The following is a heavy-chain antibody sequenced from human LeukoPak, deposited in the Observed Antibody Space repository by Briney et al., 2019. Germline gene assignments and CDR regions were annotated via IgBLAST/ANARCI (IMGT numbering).Heavy chain of an antibody. CDR3: ARVETAYYGSGSYYNVLSRYNWFDP. V-gene: IGHV1-2*02. CDR2: INPNSGGT. D-gene: IGHD3-10*01. J-gene: IGHJ5*02. CDR1: GYTFTGYY. Sequence: ASVKVSCKASGYTFTGYYMHWVRQAPGQGLEWMGWINPNSGGTNYAQKFQGRVTMTRDTSISTAYMELGRLRSDDTAVYYCARVETAYYGSGSYYNVLSRYNWFDPWGQGTLVTVSS.